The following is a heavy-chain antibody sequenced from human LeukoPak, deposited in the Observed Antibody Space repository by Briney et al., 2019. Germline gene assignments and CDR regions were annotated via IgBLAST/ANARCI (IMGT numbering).Heavy chain of an antibody. D-gene: IGHD6-19*01. J-gene: IGHJ3*01. CDR3: ARSSGWRDAFDF. Sequence: SETLSLTCSVSGGSISISGFYWNWIRQLPGKGLEWIGYIYNSGNTYYNPSFGSRVTISTDTSMNQFFLKSHSVTAADTAVYYCARSSGWRDAFDFWGRGTMVTVSS. CDR2: IYNSGNT. V-gene: IGHV4-31*03. CDR1: GGSISISGFY.